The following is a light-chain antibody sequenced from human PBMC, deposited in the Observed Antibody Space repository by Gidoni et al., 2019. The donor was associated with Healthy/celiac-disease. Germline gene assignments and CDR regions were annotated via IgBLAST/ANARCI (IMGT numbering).Light chain of an antibody. CDR3: QSYDSSLSARYV. CDR1: SSNIGAGYD. CDR2: GNS. V-gene: IGLV1-40*01. Sequence: QSVLTQPPSVSRAPGPRVTISCTGSSSNIGAGYDVHWYQQLPGTAPKPLIYGNSNRPSGVPDRFSGSKSGTSASLAITGLQAEDEADYYCQSYDSSLSARYVFGTGTKVTVL. J-gene: IGLJ1*01.